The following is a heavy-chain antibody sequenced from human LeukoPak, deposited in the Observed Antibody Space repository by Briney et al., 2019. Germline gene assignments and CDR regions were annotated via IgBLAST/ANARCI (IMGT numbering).Heavy chain of an antibody. D-gene: IGHD2-21*01. CDR3: ARDSSEFRSLIPH. Sequence: SVKVSCKASGGTFSSYAISWVRQAPGQGLEWMGGIIPIFGTANYAEKFRGRVTITADETTSTAYMELSRLKSEDTAVYYCARDSSEFRSLIPHWGQGTLVTVSS. CDR2: IIPIFGTA. V-gene: IGHV1-69*13. CDR1: GGTFSSYA. J-gene: IGHJ1*01.